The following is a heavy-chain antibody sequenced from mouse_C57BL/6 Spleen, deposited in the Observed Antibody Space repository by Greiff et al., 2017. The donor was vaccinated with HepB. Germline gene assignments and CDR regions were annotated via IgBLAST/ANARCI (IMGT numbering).Heavy chain of an antibody. CDR3: ARQYYDYFYAMDY. CDR1: GYAFSSYW. V-gene: IGHV1-80*01. D-gene: IGHD2-4*01. CDR2: IYPGDGDT. J-gene: IGHJ4*01. Sequence: QVQLQQSGAELVKPGASVKISCKASGYAFSSYWMNWVKQRPGKGLEWIGQIYPGDGDTNYNGKFKGKATLTADKSSSTAYMQLSSLTSEDSAVYFCARQYYDYFYAMDYWGQGTSVTVSS.